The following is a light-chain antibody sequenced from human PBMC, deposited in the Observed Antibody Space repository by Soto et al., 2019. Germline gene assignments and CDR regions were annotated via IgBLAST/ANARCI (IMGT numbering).Light chain of an antibody. CDR2: WAS. CDR3: QQYYSSRPYT. V-gene: IGKV4-1*01. J-gene: IGKJ2*01. CDR1: DSVLYTSNNKNY. Sequence: VMTQSPDSLAVSLGERAIINCKSSDSVLYTSNNKNYLAWYQQKPGQPPKLLISWASTRESGVPDRFSGNASKSHFTLPVDNVQAEDVAVYYCQQYYSSRPYTFGQGTKVEIK.